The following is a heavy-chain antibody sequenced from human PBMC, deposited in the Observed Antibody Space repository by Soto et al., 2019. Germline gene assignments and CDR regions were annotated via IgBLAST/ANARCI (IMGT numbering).Heavy chain of an antibody. V-gene: IGHV3-30-3*01. CDR2: ISYDGSNK. CDR1: GFTFSSYA. CDR3: ARKHRFGELYYYYYYGMDV. Sequence: GGSLRLSCAASGFTFSSYAMHWVRQAPGKGLEWVAVISYDGSNKYYAGSVKGRFTISRDNSKNTLYLQMNSLRAEDTAVYYCARKHRFGELYYYYYYGMDVWGQGTTVTVSS. D-gene: IGHD3-10*01. J-gene: IGHJ6*02.